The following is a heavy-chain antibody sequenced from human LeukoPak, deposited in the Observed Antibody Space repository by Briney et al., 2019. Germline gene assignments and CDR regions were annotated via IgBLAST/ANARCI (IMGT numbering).Heavy chain of an antibody. J-gene: IGHJ4*02. V-gene: IGHV4-39*07. D-gene: IGHD5-24*01. CDR2: IYSSGST. Sequence: SETLSLTCSVSGASISSGSNYWGWIRQPPGKTLEWIGSIYSSGSTYYNPSLKRRVTISVDTSKNQFSLKLTSATAADTAVYYCARLCLPATRFDYWGQGTLVTVSS. CDR3: ARLCLPATRFDY. CDR1: GASISSGSNY.